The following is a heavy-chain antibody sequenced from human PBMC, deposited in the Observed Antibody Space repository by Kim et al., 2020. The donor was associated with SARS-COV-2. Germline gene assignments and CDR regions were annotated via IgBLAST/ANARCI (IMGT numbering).Heavy chain of an antibody. CDR3: ARGGYSHFDF. V-gene: IGHV3-7*01. CDR2: TKYDGSTK. Sequence: GGSLRLSCTASGFTFNSHWMSWVRQAPGKGLEWVANTKYDGSTKNYVESMKGRFTISRDNAKNALYLQMNSLRVEDTAVYYCARGGYSHFDFCGQGTLVTVSA. J-gene: IGHJ4*02. D-gene: IGHD2-21*01. CDR1: GFTFNSHW.